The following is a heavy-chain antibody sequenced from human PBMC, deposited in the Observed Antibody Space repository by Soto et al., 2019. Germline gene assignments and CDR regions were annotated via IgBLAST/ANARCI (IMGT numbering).Heavy chain of an antibody. V-gene: IGHV1-8*01. Sequence: ASVKVSCKASGYTFTSYDINWVRQATGQGLEWMGWMNPNSGNTNYAQKFQERVTITRDMSTSTAYMELSSLRSEDTAVYYCAADLMVRGVYYYYGMDVWGQGTTVTVSS. D-gene: IGHD3-10*01. CDR2: MNPNSGNT. CDR1: GYTFTSYD. CDR3: AADLMVRGVYYYYGMDV. J-gene: IGHJ6*02.